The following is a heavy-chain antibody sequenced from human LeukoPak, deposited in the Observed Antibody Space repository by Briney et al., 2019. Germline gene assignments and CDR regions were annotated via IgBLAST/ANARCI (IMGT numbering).Heavy chain of an antibody. J-gene: IGHJ6*02. Sequence: GGSLRLSCAASGFTFDDYAMHWVRQAPGKGLEWVSGISWNSGSIGYADSVKGRFTISRDNAKNSLYLQMNSLRAEDTALYYCAKDIRQRGYYDSSGYYLYYYYGMDVWGQGTTVTVSS. CDR1: GFTFDDYA. CDR2: ISWNSGSI. V-gene: IGHV3-9*01. D-gene: IGHD3-22*01. CDR3: AKDIRQRGYYDSSGYYLYYYYGMDV.